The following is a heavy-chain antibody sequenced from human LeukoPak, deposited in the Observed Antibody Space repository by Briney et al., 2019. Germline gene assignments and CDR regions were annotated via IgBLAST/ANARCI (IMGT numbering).Heavy chain of an antibody. CDR3: ARRRERCWFDP. J-gene: IGHJ5*02. Sequence: SQTLSLTCAVSGGVISSGGYSWSWIRQPPGKGLEWIGYIYHTGSSYYSPSLKSRVTISVDRSKNQFSLKLSSVTAADTAVYYCARRRERCWFDPWGQGTLVTVSS. CDR1: GGVISSGGYS. V-gene: IGHV4-30-2*01. CDR2: IYHTGSS. D-gene: IGHD4-17*01.